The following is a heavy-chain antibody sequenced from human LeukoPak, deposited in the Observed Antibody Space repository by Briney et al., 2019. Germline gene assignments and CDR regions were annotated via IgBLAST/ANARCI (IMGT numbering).Heavy chain of an antibody. CDR1: GGSISSYY. V-gene: IGHV4-59*12. Sequence: SETLSLTCTVSGGSISSYYWSWIRQPPGKGLEWIGYIYYSGSTNYNPSLKSRVTISVDTSKNQFSLKLSSVTAADTAVYYCARTYYYDSSGYYPPYYYYGMDVWGQGTTVTVPS. CDR2: IYYSGST. D-gene: IGHD3-22*01. J-gene: IGHJ6*02. CDR3: ARTYYYDSSGYYPPYYYYGMDV.